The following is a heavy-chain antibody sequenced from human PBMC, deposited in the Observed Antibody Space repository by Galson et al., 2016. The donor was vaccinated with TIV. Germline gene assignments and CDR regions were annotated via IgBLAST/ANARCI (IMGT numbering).Heavy chain of an antibody. J-gene: IGHJ4*02. D-gene: IGHD2-15*01. CDR3: AKQGRVVVAGMYYFEN. Sequence: ETLSLTCVVSGDSISGSDSYWGWIRQPPTRGLEWIGSVYESGNTAYNSSLKNRLTVSVDTSNNQFSLRLNSVTAADTAVYYCAKQGRVVVAGMYYFENWGQGSLVTVSS. CDR1: GDSISGSDSY. V-gene: IGHV4-39*01. CDR2: VYESGNT.